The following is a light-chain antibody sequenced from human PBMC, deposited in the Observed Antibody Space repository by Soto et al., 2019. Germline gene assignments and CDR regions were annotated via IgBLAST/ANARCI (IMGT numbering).Light chain of an antibody. Sequence: EIVLTQSPVSLSLSPGDRATLSCRASQSVGGNVAWYQQIPGQPPKLLLFGASSRATGIADKFSGSGSGTDFTLTISRLEPADFALYYCQHYGAAPITFGQGTRLEI. CDR2: GAS. CDR1: QSVGGN. CDR3: QHYGAAPIT. V-gene: IGKV3-20*01. J-gene: IGKJ5*01.